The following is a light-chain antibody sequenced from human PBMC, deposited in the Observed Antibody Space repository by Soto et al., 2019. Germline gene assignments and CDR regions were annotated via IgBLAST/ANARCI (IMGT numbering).Light chain of an antibody. J-gene: IGKJ2*01. CDR1: QSVLYSSNNKNY. CDR2: WAS. Sequence: DIVMTQSPDSLAVSLGERATINCKSSQSVLYSSNNKNYLAWYQQKPGQPPKLLIYWASTRESGVPDRISGSGSGTDFTLTISSRQAQDVAVYYCQQYYSTPYTFGQGTKLQIK. V-gene: IGKV4-1*01. CDR3: QQYYSTPYT.